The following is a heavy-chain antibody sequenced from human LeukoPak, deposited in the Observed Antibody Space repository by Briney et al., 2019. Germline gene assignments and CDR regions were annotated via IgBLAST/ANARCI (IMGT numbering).Heavy chain of an antibody. CDR3: ARDRGYDFWSGYYRGDYNWFDP. D-gene: IGHD3-3*01. J-gene: IGHJ5*02. V-gene: IGHV1-46*01. CDR1: GYTFTSYY. CDR2: INPSGGST. Sequence: ASVKVSCKASGYTFTSYYMHWVRQAPGQGLEGMGIINPSGGSTIYAQKFQGRVTMTRATSTSTVYMELSSLRSEDTAVYYCARDRGYDFWSGYYRGDYNWFDPWGQGTLVTVSS.